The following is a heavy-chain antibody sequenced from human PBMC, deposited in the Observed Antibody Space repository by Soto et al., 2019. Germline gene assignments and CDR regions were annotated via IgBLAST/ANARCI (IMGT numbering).Heavy chain of an antibody. CDR3: ARAFTVPYYYYIWGSYRHNWFDP. V-gene: IGHV1-24*01. Sequence: ASVKVSCKVSGYTLTELSMHWVRQAPGKGLEWMGGFDPEDGETIYAQKFQGRVTMTEDTSIDTAYMELSSLRSEDTAVYYCARAFTVPYYYYIWGSYRHNWFDPWGQGTLVTVSS. J-gene: IGHJ5*02. CDR2: FDPEDGET. CDR1: GYTLTELS. D-gene: IGHD3-16*02.